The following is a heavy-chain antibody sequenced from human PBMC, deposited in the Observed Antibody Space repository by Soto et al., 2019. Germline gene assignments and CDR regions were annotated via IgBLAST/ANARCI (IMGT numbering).Heavy chain of an antibody. CDR3: AREKITGLIDN. CDR1: GRSISSYY. CDR2: IYYSGST. V-gene: IGHV4-59*12. Sequence: KPSETLSLTCTVSGRSISSYYWSWIRQPPGKGLEWIGYIYYSGSTKYNPSLKSRVTISVDTSKNQFSLKLTSVTAADRSVYYCAREKITGLIDNWGQETLVKVSS. J-gene: IGHJ4*02. D-gene: IGHD2-8*02.